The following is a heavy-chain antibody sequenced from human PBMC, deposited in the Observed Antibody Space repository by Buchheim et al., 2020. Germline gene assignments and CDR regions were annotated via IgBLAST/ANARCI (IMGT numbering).Heavy chain of an antibody. CDR3: ARAPHRGTIFGVVKRQGNWFDP. CDR1: GGPISSSNW. Sequence: QVQLQESGPGLVKPSGTLSLTCAVSGGPISSSNWWSWVRQPPGKGLEWIGEIYHSGSTNYNPSLKSRVTISVDKSKKQFSLKLSSVTAADTAVYYCARAPHRGTIFGVVKRQGNWFDPWGQGTL. V-gene: IGHV4-4*02. CDR2: IYHSGST. J-gene: IGHJ5*02. D-gene: IGHD3-3*01.